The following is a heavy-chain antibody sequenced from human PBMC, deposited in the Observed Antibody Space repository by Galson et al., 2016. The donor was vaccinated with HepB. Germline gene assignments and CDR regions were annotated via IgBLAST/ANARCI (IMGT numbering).Heavy chain of an antibody. CDR2: INTDGSTT. CDR1: GFTFSSNW. V-gene: IGHV3-74*01. J-gene: IGHJ3*02. Sequence: SLRLSCAASGFTFSSNWMHWVRQAPGKGLVWVSRINTDGSTTNYADSVKGRFTISRDTSKNTLYLQMNSLRIEDTAVYYCAKDDDDYNDAFDIWGQGTMVTVSS. D-gene: IGHD5-24*01. CDR3: AKDDDDYNDAFDI.